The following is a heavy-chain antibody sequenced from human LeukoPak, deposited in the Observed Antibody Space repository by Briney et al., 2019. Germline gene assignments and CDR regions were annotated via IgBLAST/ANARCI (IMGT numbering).Heavy chain of an antibody. CDR2: INHSGST. D-gene: IGHD2-15*01. V-gene: IGHV4-34*01. J-gene: IGHJ4*02. CDR1: GGSFSGYY. CDR3: ARHIGWFLFDY. Sequence: SETLSLTCAVYGGSFSGYYWSWIRQPPGKGLEWIGEINHSGSTYYNPSLKSRVTISVDTSKNQFSLKLSSVTAADTAVYYCARHIGWFLFDYWGQGTLVTVSS.